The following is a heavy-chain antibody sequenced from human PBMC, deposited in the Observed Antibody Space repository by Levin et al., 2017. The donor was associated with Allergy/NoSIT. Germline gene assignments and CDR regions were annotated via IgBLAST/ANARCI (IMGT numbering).Heavy chain of an antibody. J-gene: IGHJ6*02. CDR1: GFTFSSYP. Sequence: GFSLLLFVSASGFTFSSYPMSWVRQAPGPFLSFFSLLLPLGGRPSYADSVKGRFTISRDNFKNTLYMQMNSLRAEDTAVYYCAKGDEYTSGWYGYYYYAMDVWGQGTTVTVSS. CDR2: LLPLGGRP. CDR3: AKGDEYTSGWYGYYYYAMDV. D-gene: IGHD6-19*01. V-gene: IGHV3-23*01.